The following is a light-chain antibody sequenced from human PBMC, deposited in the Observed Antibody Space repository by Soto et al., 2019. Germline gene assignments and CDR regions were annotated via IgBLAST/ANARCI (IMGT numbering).Light chain of an antibody. V-gene: IGKV3-15*01. J-gene: IGKJ5*01. CDR2: GES. CDR1: QSVSSS. Sequence: VLTQSRAALSGLPGETLTLFCSASQSVSSSLAWYQQRPGQAPRLLIYGESTRATGIQAGFSGSGSGTEFTLTISSLQSEDSAVYYRPQHNNWITLGNGKRVEIK. CDR3: PQHNNWIT.